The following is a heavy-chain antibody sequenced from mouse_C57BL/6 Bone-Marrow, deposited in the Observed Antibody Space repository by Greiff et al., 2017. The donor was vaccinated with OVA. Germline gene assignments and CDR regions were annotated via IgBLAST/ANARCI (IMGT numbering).Heavy chain of an antibody. Sequence: VQLQESGAELVRPGASVKLSCKASGYTFTDYYINWVKQRPGQGLEWIARIYPGSGNTYYNEKFKGKATLTAEKSSSTAYMQLSSLTSEDSAVYFWARRSIYDGYLFDYWGQGTTLTVSS. J-gene: IGHJ2*01. CDR2: IYPGSGNT. CDR1: GYTFTDYY. D-gene: IGHD2-3*01. CDR3: ARRSIYDGYLFDY. V-gene: IGHV1-76*01.